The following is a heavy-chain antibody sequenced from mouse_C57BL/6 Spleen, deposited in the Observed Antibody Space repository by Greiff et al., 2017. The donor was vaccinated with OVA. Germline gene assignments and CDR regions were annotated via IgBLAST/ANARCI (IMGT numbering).Heavy chain of an antibody. J-gene: IGHJ3*01. D-gene: IGHD2-4*01. CDR3: ARGSTMITSFAY. Sequence: QVQLKQSGAELAKPGASVKLSCKASGYTFTSYWMHWVKQRPGQGLEWIGYINPSTGGTTYNQKFKAKATLTVDKSSSTAYMQLKSLTSEDSAVYYCARGSTMITSFAYWGQGTLVTVSA. CDR1: GYTFTSYW. V-gene: IGHV1-7*01. CDR2: INPSTGGT.